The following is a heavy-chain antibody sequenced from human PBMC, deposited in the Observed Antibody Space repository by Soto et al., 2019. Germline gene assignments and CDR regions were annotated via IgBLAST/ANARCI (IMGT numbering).Heavy chain of an antibody. CDR2: IHHREST. CDR1: GGSVRSNNW. CDR3: GCRVEDISYDHYGMDV. J-gene: IGHJ6*02. V-gene: IGHV4-4*02. D-gene: IGHD2-15*01. Sequence: PSETLSLTCAVSGGSVRSNNWWFWVRQPPGKGLEWIGEIHHRESTNLNPSLKSRVTISVDRSKNEFSLKVKSVTAADTAVYYCGCRVEDISYDHYGMDVWGQGTTVTVSS.